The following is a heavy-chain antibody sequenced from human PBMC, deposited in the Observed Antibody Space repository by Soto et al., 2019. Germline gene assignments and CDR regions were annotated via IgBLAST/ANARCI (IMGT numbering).Heavy chain of an antibody. CDR1: GFSVSSNY. V-gene: IGHV3-66*01. CDR3: VRDAYYDVLTGQTYKYGMDV. CDR2: IYSDGST. D-gene: IGHD3-9*01. J-gene: IGHJ6*02. Sequence: EVQLVESGGRLVQPGGSLTLSCAASGFSVSSNYISWVRQAPGKGLEWVSVIYSDGSTYYADSVKGRFTISRDNSKNTLYLQMNSLRAEDTAMFYCVRDAYYDVLTGQTYKYGMDVWGQGTTVTVSS.